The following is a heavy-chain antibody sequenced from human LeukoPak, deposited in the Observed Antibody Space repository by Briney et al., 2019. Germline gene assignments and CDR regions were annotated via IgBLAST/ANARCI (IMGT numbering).Heavy chain of an antibody. V-gene: IGHV3-7*05. D-gene: IGHD3-3*02. CDR3: ATAQSFTFDP. CDR1: GLTFSNYW. J-gene: IGHJ5*02. CDR2: IKEDGSEK. Sequence: GGSLRLSCTASGLTFSNYWMGWVRQAPGTGLEWVGSIKEDGSEKHYVDPVKGRFTISRDNSENSLYLQMNGLRAEDTAVYYCATAQSFTFDPWGQGILVTVSS.